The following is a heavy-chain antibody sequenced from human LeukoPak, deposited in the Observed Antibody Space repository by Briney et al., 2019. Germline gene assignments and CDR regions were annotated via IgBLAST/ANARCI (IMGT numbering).Heavy chain of an antibody. V-gene: IGHV3-7*01. CDR2: IKQDGSEK. CDR3: ARELAVYDFWSGYSPKIIDY. J-gene: IGHJ4*02. D-gene: IGHD3-3*01. Sequence: QPGGSLRLSCAASGFTFSSYWMSWVRQAPGKGLDWVANIKQDGSEKYYVDSVKGRFTISRDNAKNSLYLQMNSLRDEDTAVYCSARELAVYDFWSGYSPKIIDYWGRGTLVTVSS. CDR1: GFTFSSYW.